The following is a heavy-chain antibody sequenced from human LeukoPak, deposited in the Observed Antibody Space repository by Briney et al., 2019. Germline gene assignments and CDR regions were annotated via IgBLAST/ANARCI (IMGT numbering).Heavy chain of an antibody. CDR2: IYPGDSDT. D-gene: IGHD3-22*01. Sequence: GESLKISCKGSGYSFTSYWIGWVRQMPGKGLEWMGIIYPGDSDTRYSPSFQGQVTIPTDKSISTAYLQWSSLKASDTAMYYCARPSDSSGYYYVGFDYWGQGILVTVSS. CDR3: ARPSDSSGYYYVGFDY. J-gene: IGHJ4*02. V-gene: IGHV5-51*01. CDR1: GYSFTSYW.